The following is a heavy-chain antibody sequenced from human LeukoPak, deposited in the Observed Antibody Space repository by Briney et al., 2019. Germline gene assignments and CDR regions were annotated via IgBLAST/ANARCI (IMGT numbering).Heavy chain of an antibody. Sequence: GSLRLSCAASGFTFSSYWMSWVRQPPGKGLEWIGEINHSGSTNYNPSLKSRVTISVDTSKNRFSLKLSSVTAADTAVYFCARTYYDILTGYYMPLDVWGRGTTVTVSS. CDR2: INHSGST. CDR1: GFTFSSYW. D-gene: IGHD3-9*01. CDR3: ARTYYDILTGYYMPLDV. V-gene: IGHV4-34*01. J-gene: IGHJ6*02.